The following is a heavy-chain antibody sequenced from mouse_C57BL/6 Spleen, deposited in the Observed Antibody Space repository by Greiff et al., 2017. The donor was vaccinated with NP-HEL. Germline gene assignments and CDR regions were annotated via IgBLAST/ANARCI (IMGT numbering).Heavy chain of an antibody. CDR2: ISRGSSTN. Sequence: VQLKESGGGLVKPGGSLKLSCAASGFTFSDYGMHWVRQAPEKGLEWVAYISRGSSTNYYADTVKGRFTISRDNAKNTLFLQMTSLRSEDTAMYYCAREYYYAMDYWGQGTSVTVSS. CDR3: AREYYYAMDY. V-gene: IGHV5-17*01. CDR1: GFTFSDYG. J-gene: IGHJ4*01.